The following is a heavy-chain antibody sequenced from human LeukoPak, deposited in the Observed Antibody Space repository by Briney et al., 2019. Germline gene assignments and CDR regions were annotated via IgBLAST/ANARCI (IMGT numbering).Heavy chain of an antibody. CDR3: ARSEAGTTSDY. CDR2: IIPIFGIA. V-gene: IGHV1-69*04. Sequence: SVKVSCKASGGTFSSHAISWVRQAPGQGLEWMGRIIPIFGIANYAQKFQGRVTITADKSTSTAYMELSSLRSEDTAVYYCARSEAGTTSDYWGQGTLVTVSS. CDR1: GGTFSSHA. J-gene: IGHJ4*02. D-gene: IGHD1-1*01.